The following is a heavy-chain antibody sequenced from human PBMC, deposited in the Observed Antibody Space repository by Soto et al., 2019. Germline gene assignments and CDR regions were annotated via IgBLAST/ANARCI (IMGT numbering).Heavy chain of an antibody. CDR1: GFTFPHYG. CDR3: AKERGFKGAHDY. J-gene: IGHJ4*02. D-gene: IGHD3-10*01. CDR2: ISHSGGDT. V-gene: IGHV3-23*01. Sequence: GGSLRLSCAASGFTFPHYGMSWVRQAPGKGLEWVSGISHSGGDTYSADSVKGRFIISRDNSKNTLYLQMNSLRAEDTAVYYCAKERGFKGAHDYWGQGALVTVSS.